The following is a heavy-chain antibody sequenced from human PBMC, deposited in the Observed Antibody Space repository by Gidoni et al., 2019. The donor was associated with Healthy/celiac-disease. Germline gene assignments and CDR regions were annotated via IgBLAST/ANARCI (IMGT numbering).Heavy chain of an antibody. V-gene: IGHV1-2*02. Sequence: QVQLVQSWAEFKKPGASVKVSCKASGYTFTGYYMHWVRQAPGQGLEWMGWINPNSGGTNYAQKFQGRVTMTRDTSISTAYMELSRLRSDDTAVYYCARVVVRLRPIAAAGMGLAFWGQGTLVTVSS. CDR1: GYTFTGYY. J-gene: IGHJ4*02. D-gene: IGHD6-13*01. CDR3: ARVVVRLRPIAAAGMGLAF. CDR2: INPNSGGT.